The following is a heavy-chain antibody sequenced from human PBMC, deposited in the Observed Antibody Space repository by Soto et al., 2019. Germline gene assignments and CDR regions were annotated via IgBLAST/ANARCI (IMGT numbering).Heavy chain of an antibody. CDR2: ISHDGTAK. CDR1: GFTVNNFG. Sequence: PGGSLRLSCAASGFTVNNFGMHWVRQAPGKGPEWVAMISHDGTAKYYADSVKGRFTISRDNSKNMLYLQMNNLRTEDTAVYYCAKDVFSGGWINYFVPGCQGALVTVSS. V-gene: IGHV3-30*18. CDR3: AKDVFSGGWINYFVP. J-gene: IGHJ5*02. D-gene: IGHD5-12*01.